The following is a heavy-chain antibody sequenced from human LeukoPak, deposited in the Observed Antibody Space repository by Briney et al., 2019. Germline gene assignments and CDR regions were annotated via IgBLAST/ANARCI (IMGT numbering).Heavy chain of an antibody. CDR3: ARVDSSGYSYYFDY. V-gene: IGHV4-59*01. CDR2: IYYSGST. J-gene: IGHJ4*02. Sequence: SETLSLTCSVSGGSISGYHWSWIRQTPGKGLEWIGYIYYSGSTNYNPSLKSRVTISVDTSKNQFSLKLSSVTAADTAVYYCARVDSSGYSYYFDYWGQGTLVTVSS. CDR1: GGSISGYH. D-gene: IGHD3-22*01.